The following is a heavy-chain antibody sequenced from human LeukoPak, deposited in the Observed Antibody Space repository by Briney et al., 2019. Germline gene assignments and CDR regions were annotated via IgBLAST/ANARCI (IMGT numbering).Heavy chain of an antibody. D-gene: IGHD3-22*01. CDR1: GGSISSYY. CDR3: ARGGSSGYYYG. CDR2: LYTSGST. V-gene: IGHV4-4*07. J-gene: IGHJ4*02. Sequence: PSETLSLTSTVSGGSISSYYWSWIRQPAGKGLEWIGRLYTSGSTNYNPSLKSQVTMSVDTSKNQFSLKLTSMTAADTAVYYCARGGSSGYYYGWGQGTLVTVSS.